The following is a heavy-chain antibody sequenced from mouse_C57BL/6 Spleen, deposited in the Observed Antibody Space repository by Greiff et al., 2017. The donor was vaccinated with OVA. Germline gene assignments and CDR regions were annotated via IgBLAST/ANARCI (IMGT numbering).Heavy chain of an antibody. CDR3: ARAGYEGYYVVDY. V-gene: IGHV1-53*01. J-gene: IGHJ2*01. Sequence: QVQLQQPGTELVKPGASVKLSCKASGYTFTSYWMHWVKQRPGQGLEWIGNINPSNGGTNYNEKFKSKATLTGDKSSSTAYMQLSSLTSEDSAVYYCARAGYEGYYVVDYWGQGTTLTVSS. CDR1: GYTFTSYW. D-gene: IGHD2-3*01. CDR2: INPSNGGT.